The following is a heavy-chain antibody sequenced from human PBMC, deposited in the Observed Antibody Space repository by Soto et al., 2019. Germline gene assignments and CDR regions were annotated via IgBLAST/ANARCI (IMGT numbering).Heavy chain of an antibody. Sequence: SETLSLTCTVSGGSISSGDYYWSWIRHPPGKGLEWIGYIYYSGSTYYNPSLKSRVTISVDTSKNQFSLKLSSVTAADTAVYYCARDLANYYDSSGYTGFDYWGQGTLVTVSS. D-gene: IGHD3-22*01. CDR2: IYYSGST. J-gene: IGHJ4*02. V-gene: IGHV4-30-4*01. CDR3: ARDLANYYDSSGYTGFDY. CDR1: GGSISSGDYY.